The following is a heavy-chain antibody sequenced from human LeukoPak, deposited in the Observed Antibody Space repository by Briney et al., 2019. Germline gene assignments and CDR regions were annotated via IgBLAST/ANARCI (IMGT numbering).Heavy chain of an antibody. D-gene: IGHD4-17*01. J-gene: IGHJ4*02. CDR1: GFTFDDYA. CDR2: IIWNSDNI. V-gene: IGHV3-9*01. CDR3: AKDWAATVRGTDY. Sequence: PGGCLRLSCAASGFTFDDYAMHWVRQAPGKGLEWVSGIIWNSDNIGYADSVKGRFTISRDNAKNSLYLQMNSLRAEDTALYYCAKDWAATVRGTDYWGQGTLVTVSS.